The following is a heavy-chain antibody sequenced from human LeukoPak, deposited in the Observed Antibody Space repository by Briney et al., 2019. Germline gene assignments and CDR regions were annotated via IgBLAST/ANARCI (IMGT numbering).Heavy chain of an antibody. J-gene: IGHJ6*03. Sequence: PGRSLRLSCAASGFTFSSYAMHWVRQAPGKGLEWVAVISYDGSNKYYADSVKGRFTISRDNSKNTLYLQMNSLRAEDTAVYYCARLGPAYYYYYTDVWGKGTTVTVSS. CDR3: ARLGPAYYYYYTDV. CDR1: GFTFSSYA. D-gene: IGHD1-14*01. CDR2: ISYDGSNK. V-gene: IGHV3-30-3*01.